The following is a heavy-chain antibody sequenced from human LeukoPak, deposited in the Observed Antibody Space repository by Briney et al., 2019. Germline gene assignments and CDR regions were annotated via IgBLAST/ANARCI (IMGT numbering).Heavy chain of an antibody. CDR2: ISYTGTYI. D-gene: IGHD1-26*01. J-gene: IGHJ4*02. CDR3: VRDRGTYRPIDY. CDR1: GFTFSSYR. V-gene: IGHV3-21*04. Sequence: GGSLRLSCAASGFTFSSYRMSWVRQAPGKGLEWVSSISYTGTYIYYADSVKGRFTISRDNAQNSLYLQMNSLRAEDTANYYCVRDRGTYRPIDYWGQGTLVTVSS.